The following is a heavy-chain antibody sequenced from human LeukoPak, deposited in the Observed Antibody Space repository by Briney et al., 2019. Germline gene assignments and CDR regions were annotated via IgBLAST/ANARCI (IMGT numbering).Heavy chain of an antibody. CDR3: ARGYCTGGSCSGAWFDP. J-gene: IGHJ5*02. V-gene: IGHV1-2*02. CDR2: INPNNGGT. CDR1: GYTFTGYH. D-gene: IGHD2-15*01. Sequence: ASVTVSCKASGYTFTGYHMRWVRQAPGQGLEWMGWINPNNGGTNYAQNFQGRVTMTRDTSISTAYIELSSLRSDDTAVYYCARGYCTGGSCSGAWFDPWGQGTLVTVSS.